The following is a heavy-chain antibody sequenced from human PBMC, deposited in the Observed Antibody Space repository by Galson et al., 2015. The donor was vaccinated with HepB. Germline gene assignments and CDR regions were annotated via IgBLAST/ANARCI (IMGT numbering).Heavy chain of an antibody. Sequence: SLRLSCAASGFPFGSYWMTWVRQAPGKGLDWVANIKEDGSEKFYVDSVKGRFTISRDNANNSVYLQMNSLRVEDTAVYYCARDRGRLHSDYWGQGTLVTVSS. CDR3: ARDRGRLHSDY. V-gene: IGHV3-7*01. D-gene: IGHD5-24*01. CDR1: GFPFGSYW. J-gene: IGHJ4*02. CDR2: IKEDGSEK.